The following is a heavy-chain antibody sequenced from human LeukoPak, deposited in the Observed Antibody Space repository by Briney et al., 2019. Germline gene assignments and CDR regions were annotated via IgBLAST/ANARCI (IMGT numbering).Heavy chain of an antibody. Sequence: GGSLRLSCAASGFTFSNYAMSWVRQAPGKGLEWVSAISGSGGSTYYADSVKGRFTISRDNSKNTLYLQMNSLRAEDTAVYYCARDNGDGYNWFDPWGQGTLVTVPS. CDR2: ISGSGGST. D-gene: IGHD4-17*01. CDR1: GFTFSNYA. J-gene: IGHJ5*02. V-gene: IGHV3-23*01. CDR3: ARDNGDGYNWFDP.